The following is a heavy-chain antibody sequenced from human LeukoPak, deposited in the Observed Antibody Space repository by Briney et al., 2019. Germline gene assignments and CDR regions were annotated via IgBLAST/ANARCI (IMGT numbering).Heavy chain of an antibody. CDR2: IGATGVST. CDR1: GYTFSSYA. D-gene: IGHD5-12*01. CDR3: AKDQGGYSAYGHLDY. V-gene: IGHV3-23*01. Sequence: GGSLRLSCAASGYTFSSYAMSWVRQAPGKGLEWVSGIGATGVSTFYGDSVKGRFTMSRDNSKNTLYLRMDSLRAEDTAVYYCAKDQGGYSAYGHLDYWGQGTLVTVSS. J-gene: IGHJ4*02.